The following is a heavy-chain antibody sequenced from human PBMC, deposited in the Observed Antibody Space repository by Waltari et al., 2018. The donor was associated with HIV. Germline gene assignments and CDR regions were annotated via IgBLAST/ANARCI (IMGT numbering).Heavy chain of an antibody. CDR1: GFTFSSYG. CDR3: AKDAPHYYDSSGHYFDY. J-gene: IGHJ4*02. V-gene: IGHV3-30*18. D-gene: IGHD3-22*01. Sequence: VQPGRSLRLSCAASGFTFSSYGMHWLRQAPGKGLEWVAVISYDGSNKYYADSVKGRFTISRDNSKNTLYLQMNSLRAEDTAVYYCAKDAPHYYDSSGHYFDYWGQGTLVTVSS. CDR2: ISYDGSNK.